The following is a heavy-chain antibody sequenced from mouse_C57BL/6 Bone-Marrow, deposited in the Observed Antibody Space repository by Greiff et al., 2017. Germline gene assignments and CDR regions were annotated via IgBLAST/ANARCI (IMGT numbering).Heavy chain of an antibody. CDR3: ARKYYYAMDY. Sequence: VQLQESGAELVRPGTSVKVSCKASGYAFTNYLIAWVKQRTGKGLEWIGVINPGSGGTNYNEKFKGKATLTADKSSSTAYMQLSSLTSEDSAVYFCARKYYYAMDYWGQGTSVTVSS. CDR1: GYAFTNYL. J-gene: IGHJ4*01. CDR2: INPGSGGT. V-gene: IGHV1-54*01.